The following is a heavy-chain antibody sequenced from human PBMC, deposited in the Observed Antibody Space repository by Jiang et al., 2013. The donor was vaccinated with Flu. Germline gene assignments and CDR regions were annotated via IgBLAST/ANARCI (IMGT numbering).Heavy chain of an antibody. D-gene: IGHD3-3*01. V-gene: IGHV3-23*01. Sequence: VQLLESGGGLVQPGGSLRLSCAASGFTLGSYAMSWVRQAPGKGLEWVSTISSTGSSTFNAASVMGRFTISRDISKNTRYLQMNSLRVEDTAVYYCAKDTTGRDNDFWSGYFYDHWGHGTLVTVSS. J-gene: IGHJ4*01. CDR3: AKDTTGRDNDFWSGYFYDH. CDR2: ISSTGSST. CDR1: GFTLGSYA.